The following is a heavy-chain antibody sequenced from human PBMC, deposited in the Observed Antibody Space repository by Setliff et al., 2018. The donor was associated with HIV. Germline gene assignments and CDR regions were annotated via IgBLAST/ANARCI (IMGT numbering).Heavy chain of an antibody. CDR2: IYYSGST. D-gene: IGHD3-9*01. CDR1: GDSISSSNYY. J-gene: IGHJ4*02. Sequence: SETLSLTCTVSGDSISSSNYYWAWIRQSPGKGLEWIGSIYYSGSTYYNPSLKSRVTISVDTSKNQLSLKLSSVTAADAAVYYCAGEYCDILTGYYNRRSYYFDYWGQGTLVTVSS. V-gene: IGHV4-39*02. CDR3: AGEYCDILTGYYNRRSYYFDY.